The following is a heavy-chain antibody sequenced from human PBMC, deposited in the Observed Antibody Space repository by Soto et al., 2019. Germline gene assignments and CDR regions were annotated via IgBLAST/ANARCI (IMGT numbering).Heavy chain of an antibody. CDR1: GYPFVSYG. V-gene: IGHV1-18*01. Sequence: QVQLVQSGGEVKKPGASVRVSCKASGYPFVSYGIRWVRQAAGQGPEWMAWVSGHNGNTYYAQKFQGRVTVTTDRSTNTVYMELRSLRSDDTAVYYCARGTIVERPYFYMDVWGKGTTVTVSS. D-gene: IGHD2-15*01. CDR2: VSGHNGNT. J-gene: IGHJ6*03. CDR3: ARGTIVERPYFYMDV.